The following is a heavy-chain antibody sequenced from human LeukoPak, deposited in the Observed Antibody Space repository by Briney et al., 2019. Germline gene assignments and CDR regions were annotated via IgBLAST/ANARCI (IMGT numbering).Heavy chain of an antibody. Sequence: PGGSLRLSCAASGFTFSSYGMHWVRQAPGKGLEWVAVIWYDGSNKYYADSVKGRFTISRDNSKNTLYLQMNSLRAEDTAVYYCARDRGFTMVRGVIISPDYWGQGTLVTVSS. CDR3: ARDRGFTMVRGVIISPDY. CDR1: GFTFSSYG. J-gene: IGHJ4*02. V-gene: IGHV3-33*01. D-gene: IGHD3-10*01. CDR2: IWYDGSNK.